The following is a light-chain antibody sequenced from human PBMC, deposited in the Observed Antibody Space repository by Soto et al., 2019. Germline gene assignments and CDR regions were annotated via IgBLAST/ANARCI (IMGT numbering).Light chain of an antibody. Sequence: QSALTQAASVSGSPGQSITISCTGTSSDVGSYNYVSWYQQHPGKAPKLMIYEVSNRPSGVSNRFSGSKSGNTASLTISGLQAADEADYYCSSYTRSSTLIFGGGNQLTVL. CDR2: EVS. CDR1: SSDVGSYNY. V-gene: IGLV2-14*01. J-gene: IGLJ2*01. CDR3: SSYTRSSTLI.